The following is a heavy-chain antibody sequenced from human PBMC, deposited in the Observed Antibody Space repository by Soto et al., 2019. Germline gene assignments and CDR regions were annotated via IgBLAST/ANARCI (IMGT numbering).Heavy chain of an antibody. CDR3: ASQSHYSSGYSFDY. CDR2: ISSNGGYT. J-gene: IGHJ4*02. V-gene: IGHV3-64*01. Sequence: HLGGSLRLSCAASGFTFSTYSMHWVRQAPGKGLEYVSAISSNGGYTYYANSVKGRFTISRDNSKNTLYLQMDSLRAEDMAVYYCASQSHYSSGYSFDYWGQGTLVTVSS. D-gene: IGHD3-22*01. CDR1: GFTFSTYS.